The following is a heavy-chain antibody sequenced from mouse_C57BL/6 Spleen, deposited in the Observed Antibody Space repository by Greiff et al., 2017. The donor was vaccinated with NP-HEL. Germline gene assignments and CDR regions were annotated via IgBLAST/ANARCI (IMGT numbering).Heavy chain of an antibody. CDR2: IDPETGGT. Sequence: QVQLKESGAELVRPGASVTLSCKASGYTFTDYEMHWVKQTPVHGLEWIGAIDPETGGTAYNQKFKGKAILTADKSSSTAYMELRSLTSEDSAVYYCTRPYYYGSRGYAMDYWGQGTSVTVSS. V-gene: IGHV1-15*01. D-gene: IGHD1-1*01. CDR3: TRPYYYGSRGYAMDY. J-gene: IGHJ4*01. CDR1: GYTFTDYE.